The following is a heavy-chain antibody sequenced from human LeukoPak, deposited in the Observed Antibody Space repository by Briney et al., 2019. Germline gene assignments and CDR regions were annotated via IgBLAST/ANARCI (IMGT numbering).Heavy chain of an antibody. D-gene: IGHD6-13*01. J-gene: IGHJ6*02. Sequence: GASVKVSCKASGYTFTSYAMNWVRQAPGQGLEWMGWISTKTGNPTYAQGFTGRFVFFLDTSVSTAYLQISSLKAEDTAVYYCARDRGGSWYYANYYYGMDVWGQGTTVTVSS. CDR2: ISTKTGNP. CDR3: ARDRGGSWYYANYYYGMDV. CDR1: GYTFTSYA. V-gene: IGHV7-4-1*02.